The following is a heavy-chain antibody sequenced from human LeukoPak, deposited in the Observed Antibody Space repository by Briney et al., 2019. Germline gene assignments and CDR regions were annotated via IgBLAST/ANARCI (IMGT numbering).Heavy chain of an antibody. D-gene: IGHD5-12*01. CDR1: GYSFISYD. CDR2: MNPNSGTT. V-gene: IGHV1-8*01. Sequence: ASVKVSCKASGYSFISYDINWVRQATGQGLEWLGWMNPNSGTTGYAQSFQGRVSMTRDTAISTAYLELSNLRSDDTAVYFCARNLARTGDFDYWGQGTLVTVSS. CDR3: ARNLARTGDFDY. J-gene: IGHJ4*02.